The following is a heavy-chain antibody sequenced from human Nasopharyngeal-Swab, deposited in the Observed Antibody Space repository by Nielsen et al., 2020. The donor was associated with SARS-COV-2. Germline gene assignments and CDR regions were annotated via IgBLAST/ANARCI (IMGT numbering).Heavy chain of an antibody. CDR2: IYYSGST. CDR1: GGSISSYY. Sequence: SETLSLTCTVSGGSISSYYWSWIRQPPGKGLEWIGYIYYSGSTNYNPSLKSRVTISVDTSKNQFSLKLSSVTAADTAVYYRASVFLGGHAKRPDYDILTEAYGMDVWGQGTTVTVSS. CDR3: ASVFLGGHAKRPDYDILTEAYGMDV. D-gene: IGHD3-9*01. J-gene: IGHJ6*02. V-gene: IGHV4-59*01.